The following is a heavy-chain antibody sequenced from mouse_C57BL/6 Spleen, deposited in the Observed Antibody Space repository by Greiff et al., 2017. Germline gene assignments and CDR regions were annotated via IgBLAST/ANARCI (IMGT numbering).Heavy chain of an antibody. Sequence: QVQLQQPGAELVKPGASVKLSCKASGYTFTSYWMDWVKQRPGQGLEWIGMIHPNSGSTNYNEKFKSKATLTVDKSSSTAYMQLSSLTSEDSAVYYCARKRSRDYAMDYWGQGTSVTVSS. CDR1: GYTFTSYW. CDR3: ARKRSRDYAMDY. J-gene: IGHJ4*01. V-gene: IGHV1-64*01. D-gene: IGHD1-1*01. CDR2: IHPNSGST.